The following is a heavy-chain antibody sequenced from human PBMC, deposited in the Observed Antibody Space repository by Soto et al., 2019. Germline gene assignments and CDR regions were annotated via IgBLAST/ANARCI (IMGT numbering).Heavy chain of an antibody. CDR2: IIPIFGTA. D-gene: IGHD3-22*01. CDR3: ARGEVGLYYDISPAHFDY. CDR1: GGNFSSYA. J-gene: IGHJ4*02. Sequence: ASVKVSCKASGGNFSSYASSWVRQAPGQGLEWMGGIIPIFGTANYAQKFQGRVTITADKSTSTAYMELSSLRSEETAVYYCARGEVGLYYDISPAHFDYWGQGTLVTV. V-gene: IGHV1-69*06.